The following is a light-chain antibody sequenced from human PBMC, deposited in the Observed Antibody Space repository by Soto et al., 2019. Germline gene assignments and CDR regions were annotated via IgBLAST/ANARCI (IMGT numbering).Light chain of an antibody. CDR3: SSYTGPDNLI. J-gene: IGLJ2*01. CDR1: TNDVGRYNL. CDR2: EAT. V-gene: IGLV2-23*01. Sequence: HSVLTQPASVSGSPGQSITISCTGTTNDVGRYNLVSWYQQSPGKVPKLIIYEATKRPSGVSNRFSGSKSGNTASLTISGLQAEDEGDYYCSSYTGPDNLIFGGGTKVTVL.